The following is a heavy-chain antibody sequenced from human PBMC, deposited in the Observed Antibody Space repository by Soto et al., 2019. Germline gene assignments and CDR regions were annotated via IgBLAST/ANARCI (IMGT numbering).Heavy chain of an antibody. D-gene: IGHD3-22*01. CDR1: GYTLTELS. V-gene: IGHV1-24*01. J-gene: IGHJ5*02. CDR2: FDPEDGET. CDR3: ARGLPYYYDSSGYYYRWFGP. Sequence: ASVKVSCKVSGYTLTELSMHWVRQAPGKGLEWMGGFDPEDGETIYAQKFQGRVTMTEDTSTDTAYMELSSLRSEDTAIYYCARGLPYYYDSSGYYYRWFGPWGQGTLVTVSS.